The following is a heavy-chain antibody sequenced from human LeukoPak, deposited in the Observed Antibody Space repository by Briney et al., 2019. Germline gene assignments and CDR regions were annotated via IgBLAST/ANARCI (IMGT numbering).Heavy chain of an antibody. V-gene: IGHV3-7*01. Sequence: PGGSLRLSCAASGFTFSSYWMSWVRQAPGKGLEWVANIKQDGSEKYYVDSVKGRFTISRDNAKNSLYLQMNSLRAEDTAVYYCARESVMVRFLEWFDYYMDVWGKGTTVTVSS. J-gene: IGHJ6*03. CDR2: IKQDGSEK. D-gene: IGHD3-3*01. CDR3: ARESVMVRFLEWFDYYMDV. CDR1: GFTFSSYW.